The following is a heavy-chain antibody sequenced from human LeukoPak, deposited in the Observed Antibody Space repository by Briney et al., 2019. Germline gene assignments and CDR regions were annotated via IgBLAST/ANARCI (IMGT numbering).Heavy chain of an antibody. J-gene: IGHJ4*02. Sequence: GGSLRLSCTASGFTFHNYGMHWVRQAPGKGLEWVAFIRNDGSYTYYADSVKGRFTISRDDAKNSLYLQMNSLRAEDTAFYHCATWPYGSGSYGGIDYWGQGTLVTVSS. V-gene: IGHV3-30*02. CDR3: ATWPYGSGSYGGIDY. CDR2: IRNDGSYT. D-gene: IGHD3-10*01. CDR1: GFTFHNYG.